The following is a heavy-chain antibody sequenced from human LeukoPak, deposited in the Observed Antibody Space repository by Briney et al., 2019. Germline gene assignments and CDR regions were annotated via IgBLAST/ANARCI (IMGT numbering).Heavy chain of an antibody. D-gene: IGHD3-22*01. CDR2: ISGSGGST. V-gene: IGHV3-23*01. CDR1: GFTFSSYA. J-gene: IGHJ4*02. Sequence: GGSLRLSCAASGFTFSSYATSWVRQAPGKGLEWVSAISGSGGSTYYADSVKGRFTISRDNSKNTLYLQMNSLRAEDTAVYYCAKDRDYDSSGYPGVDYWGQGTLVTVSS. CDR3: AKDRDYDSSGYPGVDY.